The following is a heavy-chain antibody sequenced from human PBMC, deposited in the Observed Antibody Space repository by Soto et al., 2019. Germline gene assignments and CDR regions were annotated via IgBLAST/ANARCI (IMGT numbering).Heavy chain of an antibody. CDR2: MSPKTGNT. D-gene: IGHD7-27*01. Sequence: QVKLVQYGAEVKKPGASVKVSCKASGYSFTNYDINWVRQASGQGLEWIGWMSPKTGNTGYAQNFQGRVTMTRNPSISTAYMELSSLTSEDTAIYYCARGPPDWGFDLWGQGTLVPVSS. J-gene: IGHJ4*02. CDR1: GYSFTNYD. CDR3: ARGPPDWGFDL. V-gene: IGHV1-8*01.